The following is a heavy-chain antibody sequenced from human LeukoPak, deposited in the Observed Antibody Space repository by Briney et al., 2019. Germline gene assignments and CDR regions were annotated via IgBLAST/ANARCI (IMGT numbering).Heavy chain of an antibody. Sequence: PGGSLRLSCAASGFTFDDYAMHWVRQAPGKGLEWVSGISWNSGSIGYADSVKGRFTISRDNAKNSLYLQMNSLRAEDTALYYCAKDMVRGSGYDAFDIWGQGTMVTVSS. CDR1: GFTFDDYA. V-gene: IGHV3-9*01. CDR3: AKDMVRGSGYDAFDI. D-gene: IGHD3-10*01. CDR2: ISWNSGSI. J-gene: IGHJ3*02.